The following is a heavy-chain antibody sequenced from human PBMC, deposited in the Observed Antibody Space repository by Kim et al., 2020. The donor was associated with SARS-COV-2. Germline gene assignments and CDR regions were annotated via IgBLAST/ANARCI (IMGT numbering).Heavy chain of an antibody. J-gene: IGHJ6*03. Sequence: GGSLRLSCAASGFTFSNYGMHWVRQAPGKGLEWVAIIWYDETKEYYADSVKGRFTISRDNSRKTLYLQMNSLRAEDTAVYYCARNLPDGYYYHMDGWG. V-gene: IGHV3-33*01. CDR3: ARNLPDGYYYHMDG. CDR1: GFTFSNYG. CDR2: IWYDETKE.